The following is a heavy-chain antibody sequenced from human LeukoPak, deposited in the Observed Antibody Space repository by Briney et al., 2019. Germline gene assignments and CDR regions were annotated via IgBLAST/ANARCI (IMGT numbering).Heavy chain of an antibody. Sequence: GGSLTPSCPPSGFTVSSHYMSWVSPPPRKGMEWESVIYSGGSTYYADSVKDRFTISRENSKISLYLQMSSLRAEDTAVYYCASRGSLGYCTNGVCYNPDIWGQGTMVTVSS. J-gene: IGHJ3*02. V-gene: IGHV3-53*01. CDR2: IYSGGST. CDR3: ASRGSLGYCTNGVCYNPDI. D-gene: IGHD2-8*01. CDR1: GFTVSSHY.